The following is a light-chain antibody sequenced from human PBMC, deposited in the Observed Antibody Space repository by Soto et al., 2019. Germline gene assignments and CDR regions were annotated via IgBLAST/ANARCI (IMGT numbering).Light chain of an antibody. CDR3: QQYNNWPRALT. V-gene: IGKV3-15*01. CDR1: QSVSSN. CDR2: GAS. Sequence: EIVMTQSPATLSVSPGERATLSCRASQSVSSNLAWYQQKPGQAPRLLIYGASTRATGIPARFSGSGSGTEFTLAISSLQSEDFAVYYCQQYNNWPRALTFGGGTMVEIK. J-gene: IGKJ4*01.